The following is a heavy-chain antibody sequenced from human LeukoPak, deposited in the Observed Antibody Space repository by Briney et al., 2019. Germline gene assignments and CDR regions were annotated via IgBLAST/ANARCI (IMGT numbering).Heavy chain of an antibody. D-gene: IGHD3-22*01. CDR3: ARQPPGSGYQYRYYFDY. V-gene: IGHV4-31*03. CDR2: INFSGST. CDR1: GGSVSSGGYY. J-gene: IGHJ4*02. Sequence: SETLSLTCTVSGGSVSSGGYYWSWIRQYQGRGLEWISYINFSGSTFYNPSFESRVFISLDTSKNQFSLRLSSVTAADTAIYYCARQPPGSGYQYRYYFDYWGQGTLVTVSS.